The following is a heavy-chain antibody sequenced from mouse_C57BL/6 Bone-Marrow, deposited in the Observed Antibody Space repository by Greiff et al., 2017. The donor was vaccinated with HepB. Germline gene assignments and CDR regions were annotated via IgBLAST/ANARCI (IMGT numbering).Heavy chain of an antibody. CDR1: GFTFSSYA. D-gene: IGHD1-1*01. CDR3: ARDRPLEVYYGSSDWYFDF. Sequence: EVMLVESGGGLVKPGGSLKLSCAASGFTFSSYAMSWVRQTPEKRLAWVATISDGGSYTYYPDNVTGRFTISRANAKNNLYLQMSHLKSEETAMYYCARDRPLEVYYGSSDWYFDFWGTGTTVTVSS. J-gene: IGHJ1*03. V-gene: IGHV5-4*01. CDR2: ISDGGSYT.